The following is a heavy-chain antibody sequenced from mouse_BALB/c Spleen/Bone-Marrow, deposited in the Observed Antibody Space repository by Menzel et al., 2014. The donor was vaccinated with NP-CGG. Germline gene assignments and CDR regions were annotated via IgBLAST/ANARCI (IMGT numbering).Heavy chain of an antibody. CDR1: GFDFSRYW. V-gene: IGHV4-1*02. CDR2: INPDSSTI. J-gene: IGHJ3*01. Sequence: EVKLQESGGGLVQPGGSLKLSCAASGFDFSRYWMTWVRPAPGKGLEWIGEINPDSSTINYAPSLKDKFIISRDNAKNTLYLQMNKVRSEDTALYYCAKNYYYGYVAYWGQGTLVTVSA. CDR3: AKNYYYGYVAY. D-gene: IGHD1-2*01.